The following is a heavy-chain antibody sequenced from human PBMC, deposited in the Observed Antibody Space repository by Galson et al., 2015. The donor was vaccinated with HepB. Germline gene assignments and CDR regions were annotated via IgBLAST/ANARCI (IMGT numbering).Heavy chain of an antibody. CDR1: GFTFSSYA. CDR3: AKDRRTGTTPPDGFDF. CDR2: ISGSDGST. V-gene: IGHV3-23*01. Sequence: SLRLSCAASGFTFSSYAMSWVRQVPEKGLEWVSSISGSDGSTYYTDSVKGRFTISRDDSKSTLYLQMNSLRAEDTAVYYCAKDRRTGTTPPDGFDFWGQGTMLTVSS. D-gene: IGHD1-1*01. J-gene: IGHJ3*01.